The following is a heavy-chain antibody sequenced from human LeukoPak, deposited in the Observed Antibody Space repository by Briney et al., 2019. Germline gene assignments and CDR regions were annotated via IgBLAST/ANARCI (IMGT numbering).Heavy chain of an antibody. D-gene: IGHD6-13*01. V-gene: IGHV3-30*18. CDR2: ISCDGSNK. CDR1: GFTFSSYG. J-gene: IGHJ4*02. CDR3: AKAISSSWYRGIDY. Sequence: GGSLRLSCAASGFTFSSYGMHWVRQAPGKGLEWVAVISCDGSNKYYADSVKGRFTISRDNSKNTLYLQMNSLRAEDTAVYYCAKAISSSWYRGIDYWGQGTLVTVSS.